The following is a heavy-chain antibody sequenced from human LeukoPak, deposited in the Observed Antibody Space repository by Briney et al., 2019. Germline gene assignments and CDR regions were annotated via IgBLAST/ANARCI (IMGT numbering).Heavy chain of an antibody. CDR2: INHSGST. V-gene: IGHV4-34*01. D-gene: IGHD3-16*01. Sequence: SETLSLTCAVYGGSFSGYYWSWIRQPPGKGLEWIGEINHSGSTNYNPSLKSQVTISVDTSKNQFSLKLSSVTAADTAVYYCRALRLEFDYWGQGTLVTVSS. CDR1: GGSFSGYY. J-gene: IGHJ4*02. CDR3: RALRLEFDY.